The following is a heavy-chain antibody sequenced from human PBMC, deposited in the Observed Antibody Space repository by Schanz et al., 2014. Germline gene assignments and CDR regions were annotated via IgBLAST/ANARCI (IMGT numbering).Heavy chain of an antibody. J-gene: IGHJ5*02. CDR1: TSIFNHAW. V-gene: IGHV3-15*01. Sequence: EVQLVESGGGLVKPGGSLRLSCAASTSIFNHAWMSWVRQAPGKGLEWLGRIKSKTDGETTDYAAPVKGRFSSSRDDSQSTLYLQMNSLKIEDTAVYYCATASSPVREAGAGSSFHLWGQGTLVAVAP. D-gene: IGHD6-13*01. CDR2: IKSKTDGETT. CDR3: ATASSPVREAGAGSSFHL.